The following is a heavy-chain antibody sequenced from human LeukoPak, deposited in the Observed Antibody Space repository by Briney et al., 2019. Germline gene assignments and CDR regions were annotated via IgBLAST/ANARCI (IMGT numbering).Heavy chain of an antibody. CDR3: ARGYCSSTSCYHSWFDP. J-gene: IGHJ5*02. CDR1: GFTVGSYW. D-gene: IGHD2-2*01. CDR2: IRQNESEK. V-gene: IGHV3-7*03. Sequence: GGSLRLSRAASGFTVGSYWMSWVRQAPGKGLEGVANIRQNESEKRYVDSVRGRFTISRDNAKNSLFVEMNSLRAEDTAVYYCARGYCSSTSCYHSWFDPWGQGTLVTVSS.